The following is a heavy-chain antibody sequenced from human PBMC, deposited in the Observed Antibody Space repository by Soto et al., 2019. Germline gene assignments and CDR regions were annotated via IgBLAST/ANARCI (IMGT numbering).Heavy chain of an antibody. V-gene: IGHV3-11*01. CDR1: GFTFSDYY. CDR2: ISSSGSTI. J-gene: IGHJ4*02. CDR3: ASRLSYSTEHDKYYFDY. Sequence: PGGSLRLSCAASGFTFSDYYLSWIRQAPGKGLEWVSYISSSGSTIYYADSVKGRFTISRDNAKNSLYLQMNSLRAEDTAVYYCASRLSYSTEHDKYYFDYWGQGTLVTVSS. D-gene: IGHD6-13*01.